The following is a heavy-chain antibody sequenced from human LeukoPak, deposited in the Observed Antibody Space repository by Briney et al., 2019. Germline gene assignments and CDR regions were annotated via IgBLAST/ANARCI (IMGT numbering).Heavy chain of an antibody. Sequence: GSLRLSCAASGFTFSSYWMNWVRQAPGKGLMWVSHINTDGTTTTYADSVRGRFTVSRDNAKNSVYLQMNSLRPEDTAVYYCSRDRLGGLDLWGQGTLVTVSS. CDR3: SRDRLGGLDL. D-gene: IGHD5-12*01. CDR1: GFTFSSYW. CDR2: INTDGTTT. V-gene: IGHV3-74*01. J-gene: IGHJ5*02.